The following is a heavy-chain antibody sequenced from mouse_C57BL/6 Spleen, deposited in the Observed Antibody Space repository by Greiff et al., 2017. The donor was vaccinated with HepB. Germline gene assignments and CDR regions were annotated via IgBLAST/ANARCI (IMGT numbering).Heavy chain of an antibody. CDR1: GYNFTSYG. CDR2: IYPRSGDT. J-gene: IGHJ3*01. CDR3: EKFYEGFPTWFAY. V-gene: IGHV1-81*01. D-gene: IGHD2-3*01. Sequence: VQLQQSGAELARPGASVKLSCKASGYNFTSYGISWVKQRTGQGLEWIGEIYPRSGDTYYNEKFKGKATLTADKSSSTAYMAHRHLTSEDSAVYFFEKFYEGFPTWFAYWGQGTPVTVSA.